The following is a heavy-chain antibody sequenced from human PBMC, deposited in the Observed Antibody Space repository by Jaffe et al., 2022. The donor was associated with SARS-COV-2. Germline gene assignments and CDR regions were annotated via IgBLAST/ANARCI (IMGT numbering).Heavy chain of an antibody. CDR2: IGSLGAGT. D-gene: IGHD5-18*01. CDR1: GFTFNNYA. CDR3: AKGYNYGFDY. V-gene: IGHV3-23*01. J-gene: IGHJ4*02. Sequence: EVQLLESGGGLVQPGGSLRLSCAASGFTFNNYAMSWVRQAPGKGLEWVSVIGSLGAGTYYADSVKGRFTISRDNSRNTVYLQMNSLRSEDTAVYYCAKGYNYGFDYWGQGTLVTVSS.